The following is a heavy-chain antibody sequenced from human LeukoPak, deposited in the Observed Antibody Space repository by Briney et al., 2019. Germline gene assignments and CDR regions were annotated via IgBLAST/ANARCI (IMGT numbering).Heavy chain of an antibody. Sequence: SETLSLTCTVSGGSINSYYWSWIRQPPGKGLEWIGYIYYSGSTYYNPSLSSRPTMSIDTSKNQFSLRLTSVTAADPAVYYCARTTYGSGSYFSQRGPKKDWYFDLWGRGTLVIVSS. CDR1: GGSINSYY. CDR3: ARTTYGSGSYFSQRGPKKDWYFDL. V-gene: IGHV4-59*12. J-gene: IGHJ2*01. CDR2: IYYSGST. D-gene: IGHD3-10*01.